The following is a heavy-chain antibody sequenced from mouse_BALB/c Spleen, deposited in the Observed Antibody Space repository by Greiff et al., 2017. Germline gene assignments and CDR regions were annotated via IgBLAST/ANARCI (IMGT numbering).Heavy chain of an antibody. D-gene: IGHD2-14*01. CDR3: ARSRYEGTMDY. J-gene: IGHJ4*01. V-gene: IGHV1S29*02. CDR2: IYPYNGGT. Sequence: VHVKQSGPELVKPGASVKISCKASGYTFTDYNMHWVKQSHGKSLEWIGYIYPYNGGTGYNQKFKSKATLTVDNSSSTAYMELRSLTSEDSAVYYCARSRYEGTMDYWGQGTSVTVSS. CDR1: GYTFTDYN.